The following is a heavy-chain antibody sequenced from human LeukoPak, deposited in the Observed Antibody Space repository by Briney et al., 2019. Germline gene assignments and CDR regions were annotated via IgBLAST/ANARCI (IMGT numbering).Heavy chain of an antibody. Sequence: GGSLRLSCAASGLTFNTYGMGWVRQAPGKGLEWVSFISSSSSYIYYADSMKGLYTISRDNVKNSLYLKMNSLRAEDTAVYYCAREGLVLDAFDIWGQGTMVTVCS. J-gene: IGHJ3*02. V-gene: IGHV3-21*01. CDR2: ISSSSSYI. CDR1: GLTFNTYG. CDR3: AREGLVLDAFDI.